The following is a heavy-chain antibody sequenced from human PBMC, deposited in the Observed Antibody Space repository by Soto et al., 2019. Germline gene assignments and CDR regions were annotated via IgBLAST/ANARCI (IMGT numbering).Heavy chain of an antibody. Sequence: GESLKISCAASGFTFSSYAMSWVRQAPGKGLEWVSAISGSGGSTYYADSVKGRFTISRDNSKNTLYLQMNSLRAEDTAVYYCAKDPARGIAPYGMDVWGQGTTVTVSS. V-gene: IGHV3-23*01. CDR3: AKDPARGIAPYGMDV. CDR1: GFTFSSYA. J-gene: IGHJ6*02. D-gene: IGHD6-13*01. CDR2: ISGSGGST.